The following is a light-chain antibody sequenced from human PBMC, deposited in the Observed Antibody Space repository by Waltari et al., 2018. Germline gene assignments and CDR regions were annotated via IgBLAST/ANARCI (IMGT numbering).Light chain of an antibody. V-gene: IGKV1-5*03. J-gene: IGKJ1*01. CDR1: QSISSW. CDR2: KAS. CDR3: QHSGT. Sequence: DIQMTQSPSTLSASVGDRVTITCRASQSISSWLAWYQQKPGKAPKRLIYKASSLESGVPSRFSGSGSGTEFTLTISSLQPDDFATYYCQHSGTFGQGTKVEIK.